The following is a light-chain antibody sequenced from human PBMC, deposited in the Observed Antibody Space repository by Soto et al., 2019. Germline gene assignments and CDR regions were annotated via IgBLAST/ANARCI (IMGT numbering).Light chain of an antibody. Sequence: QSVLTQPASVSGSPGQSVTISCTGTSSDVGAYNYVSWYQHHPGKAPNLMIYEVSNRPSGVSNRFSGSKSGNTASLTISGLQAEEEADYYCLSYTTSHTRVFGGGTKVTVL. J-gene: IGLJ2*01. CDR2: EVS. V-gene: IGLV2-14*01. CDR3: LSYTTSHTRV. CDR1: SSDVGAYNY.